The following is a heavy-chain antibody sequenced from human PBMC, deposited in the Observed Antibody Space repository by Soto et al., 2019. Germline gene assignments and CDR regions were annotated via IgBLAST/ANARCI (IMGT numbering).Heavy chain of an antibody. CDR3: AKSLSRAFDI. J-gene: IGHJ3*02. V-gene: IGHV3-23*01. CDR1: GFTFTSYV. CDR2: ISGSAGST. Sequence: PGGSLRLSCAASGFTFTSYVMSWVRQAPGKGLEWVSGISGSAGSTYYADSVKGRFTISRDNSKNTLYLQMNSLRAEDTAVYYCAKSLSRAFDIWGQGTMVTVSS.